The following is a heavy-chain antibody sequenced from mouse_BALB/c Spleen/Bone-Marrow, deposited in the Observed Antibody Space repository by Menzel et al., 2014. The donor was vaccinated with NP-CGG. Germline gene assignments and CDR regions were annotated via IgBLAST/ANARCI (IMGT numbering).Heavy chain of an antibody. J-gene: IGHJ2*01. D-gene: IGHD1-1*01. Sequence: VQLQQSGAELVRPGASVKLSCKASGYSFTSYWMNWVKQRPGQGLEWIGMIHPSDSETRLNQKFKDKATLTVDKSSSTTYMHQSSPTSEESAVYYCGRGGWDYYGFDYWGQGTTLTVSS. V-gene: IGHV1S82*01. CDR3: GRGGWDYYGFDY. CDR1: GYSFTSYW. CDR2: IHPSDSET.